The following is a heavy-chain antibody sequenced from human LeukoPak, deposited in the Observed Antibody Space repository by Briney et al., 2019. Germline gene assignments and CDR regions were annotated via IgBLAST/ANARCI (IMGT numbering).Heavy chain of an antibody. V-gene: IGHV3-23*01. CDR2: IGDSGSRT. CDR1: GFVFSDYA. CDR3: ARDSPQYGAHEFDY. Sequence: GGSLRLSCAASGFVFSDYALTWVRQAPGKGLEWVSVIGDSGSRTYYADSVKGRFTISRDNSKNTLYLQMNSLRAEDTAVYYCARDSPQYGAHEFDYWGQGTLVTVSS. J-gene: IGHJ4*02. D-gene: IGHD2-8*01.